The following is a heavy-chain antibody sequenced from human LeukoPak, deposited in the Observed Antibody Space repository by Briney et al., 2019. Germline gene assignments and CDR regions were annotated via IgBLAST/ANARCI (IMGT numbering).Heavy chain of an antibody. J-gene: IGHJ6*03. CDR3: ARQTPHYYYYYMDV. CDR2: MYSSGST. CDR1: GGSIHNNY. Sequence: PSETLSLTCTVSGGSIHNNYWSWIRQPPGKGLEWIGSMYSSGSTNYNPSLKSRVTISVDKSKNQFSLKLSSVTAADTAVYYCARQTPHYYYYYMDVWGKGTTVTVSS. V-gene: IGHV4-59*08.